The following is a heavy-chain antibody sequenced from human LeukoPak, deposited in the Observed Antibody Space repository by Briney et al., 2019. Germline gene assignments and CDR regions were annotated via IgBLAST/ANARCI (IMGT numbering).Heavy chain of an antibody. CDR2: IKQDGSEK. J-gene: IGHJ4*02. V-gene: IGHV3-7*01. CDR3: AREGSSGYYTGYFDY. D-gene: IGHD3-22*01. Sequence: PGGSLRLSCAASGFTFSSYWMSWVRQAPGKGLEWVANIKQDGSEKYYVDSVKGRFTISRDNAKNSLYLQMNSLGAEDTAVYYCAREGSSGYYTGYFDYWGQGTLVTVSS. CDR1: GFTFSSYW.